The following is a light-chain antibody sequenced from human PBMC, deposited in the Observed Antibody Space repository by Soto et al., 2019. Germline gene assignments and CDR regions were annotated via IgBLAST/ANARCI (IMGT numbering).Light chain of an antibody. V-gene: IGLV2-14*01. Sequence: QSALTQPASVSGSPGQSITISCTVTSRDGGCYNYVSWYQQHPGKAPKLMIYEVSNRPSGVSNRFSGSKSGNTASLAISGLQAEDEADYYCTSYTSSSTWVFGGGTKLTVL. CDR2: EVS. J-gene: IGLJ3*02. CDR3: TSYTSSSTWV. CDR1: SRDGGCYNY.